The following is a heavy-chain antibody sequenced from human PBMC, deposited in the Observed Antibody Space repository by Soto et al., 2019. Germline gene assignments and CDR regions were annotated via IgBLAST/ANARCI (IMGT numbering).Heavy chain of an antibody. CDR1: GFTFSSYA. J-gene: IGHJ6*03. V-gene: IGHV3-23*01. CDR2: ISGSGGST. CDR3: AKLSTGNYYYYYYMDV. Sequence: GGSLRLSCAASGFTFSSYAMSWVRQAPGKGLEWVSAISGSGGSTYYADSVKGRFTISRDNSKNTLYLQMNSLRAEDTAVYYCAKLSTGNYYYYYYMDVWGKGTTVTLSS. D-gene: IGHD2-2*01.